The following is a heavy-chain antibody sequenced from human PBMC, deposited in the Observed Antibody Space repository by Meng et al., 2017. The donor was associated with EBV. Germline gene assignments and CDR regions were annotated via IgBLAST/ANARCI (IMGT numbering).Heavy chain of an antibody. D-gene: IGHD6-6*01. CDR2: IYWDDDK. J-gene: IGHJ4*02. Sequence: QITLKESGPTLVKPTQTLTLTCTCSGFSLSTRGVGVGWSRQPPGKALEWLALIYWDDDKRYSPSLKSRLTITKDTSKNQVVLTMTNMDPVDAATYYCAHIIAARPFDYWGQGTLVTVSS. CDR3: AHIIAARPFDY. CDR1: GFSLSTRGVG. V-gene: IGHV2-5*02.